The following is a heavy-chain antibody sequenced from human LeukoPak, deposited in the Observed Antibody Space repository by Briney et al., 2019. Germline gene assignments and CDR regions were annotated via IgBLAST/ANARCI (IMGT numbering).Heavy chain of an antibody. V-gene: IGHV3-11*06. CDR3: ARDRGSGWYLYYFDY. Sequence: PGGSLRLSCAASGFTFSDYYMSWIRQAQGKGLEWVSYISSSSSYTNYADSVKGRFTISRDNAKNSLYLQMNSLRAEDTAVYYCARDRGSGWYLYYFDYWGQGTLVTVSS. CDR2: ISSSSSYT. CDR1: GFTFSDYY. D-gene: IGHD6-19*01. J-gene: IGHJ4*02.